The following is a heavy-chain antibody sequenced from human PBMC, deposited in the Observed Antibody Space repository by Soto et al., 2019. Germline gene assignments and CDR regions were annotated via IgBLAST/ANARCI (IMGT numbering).Heavy chain of an antibody. D-gene: IGHD2-21*01. J-gene: IGHJ6*02. CDR3: AKDSRDYYYYYYGMDV. V-gene: IGHV3-7*04. Sequence: GGSLRLSCAASGFTFSGYWMSWVRQAPGKGLEWVANIKQGGSEKYYVDSVKGRFTISRDNAKNSLFLQMNSLRAEDTAVYYCAKDSRDYYYYYYGMDVWGQGTTVTVSS. CDR2: IKQGGSEK. CDR1: GFTFSGYW.